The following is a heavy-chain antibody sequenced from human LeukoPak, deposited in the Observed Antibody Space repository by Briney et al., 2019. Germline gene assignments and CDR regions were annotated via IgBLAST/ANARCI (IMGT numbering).Heavy chain of an antibody. Sequence: PSETLSLTCTVSGGSISSSSYYWGWIRQPPGKGLEWIGSMYHRGSTYYNPSLKSRVTISVDTSKNQFSLKLTSVTAADTAVYYCARNPHVTKIGVDYIWYLDQWGRGTLVTVS. D-gene: IGHD3-22*01. CDR3: ARNPHVTKIGVDYIWYLDQ. CDR1: GGSISSSSYY. CDR2: MYHRGST. J-gene: IGHJ2*01. V-gene: IGHV4-39*07.